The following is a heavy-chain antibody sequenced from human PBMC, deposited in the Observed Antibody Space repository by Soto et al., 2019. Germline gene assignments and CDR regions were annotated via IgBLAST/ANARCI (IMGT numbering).Heavy chain of an antibody. CDR3: ARHLYANRNYLDALDV. D-gene: IGHD2-8*01. CDR2: LDPADSFT. V-gene: IGHV5-10-1*01. CDR1: GHSFTTFW. J-gene: IGHJ3*01. Sequence: GESLKISCNVSGHSFTTFWISWVRQMPEKGLEWMGRLDPADSFTNYSPSFQGHVTISVDKSINTAYLQWSSLKASDTAIYYCARHLYANRNYLDALDVWGQGTMGTVSS.